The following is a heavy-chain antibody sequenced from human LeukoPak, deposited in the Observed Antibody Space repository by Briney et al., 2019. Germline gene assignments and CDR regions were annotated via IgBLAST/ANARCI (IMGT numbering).Heavy chain of an antibody. CDR3: AKEPREYCSSTSCPNWFDS. Sequence: PGGSLRLSCAASGFTFSTYAMSWVRQAPGKGLEWVSAISASGGITYYADSVKGRFTISRDNSKNTLYLQMNSLRAEDTAVYYCAKEPREYCSSTSCPNWFDSWGQGTLVTVSS. J-gene: IGHJ5*01. D-gene: IGHD2-2*01. CDR1: GFTFSTYA. V-gene: IGHV3-23*01. CDR2: ISASGGIT.